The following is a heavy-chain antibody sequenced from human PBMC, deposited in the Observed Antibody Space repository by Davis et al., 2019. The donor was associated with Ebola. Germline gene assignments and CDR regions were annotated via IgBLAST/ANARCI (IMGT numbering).Heavy chain of an antibody. Sequence: ASVKVSCKASGYRFTTYGMHWVRQAPGQGLEWMGWINTNTGNPTYAKGFTGRFVFSLDTSVNMAYLQISSLKAEDTAVYYCARRYSFNWFDPWGQGTLVTVSS. CDR3: ARRYSFNWFDP. CDR2: INTNTGNP. D-gene: IGHD2-15*01. J-gene: IGHJ5*02. V-gene: IGHV7-4-1*04. CDR1: GYRFTTYG.